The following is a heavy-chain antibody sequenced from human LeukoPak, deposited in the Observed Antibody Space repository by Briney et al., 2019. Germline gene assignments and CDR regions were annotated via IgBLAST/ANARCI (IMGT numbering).Heavy chain of an antibody. CDR1: GGSFSGYY. Sequence: SETLSLTCAVYGGSFSGYYWSWIRQPPGKGLEWIGYIYYSGSTNYNPTLKSRVTISVDTSKNQFSLKLSSVTAADTAVYYCARVKVLVATIRRGYYFDYWGQGTLVTVSS. J-gene: IGHJ4*02. V-gene: IGHV4-59*01. D-gene: IGHD5-12*01. CDR3: ARVKVLVATIRRGYYFDY. CDR2: IYYSGST.